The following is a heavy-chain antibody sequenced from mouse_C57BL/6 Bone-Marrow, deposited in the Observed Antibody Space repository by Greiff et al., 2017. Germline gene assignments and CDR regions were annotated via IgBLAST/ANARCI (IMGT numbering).Heavy chain of an antibody. CDR2: IHPSDSDT. CDR3: AIALANWDHY. J-gene: IGHJ3*01. Sequence: QVQLQQPGAELVKPGASVKVSCKASGYTFTSYWMPWVKQRPGQGLEWIGRIHPSDSDTNYNQKFKGKATLTVDKSSSTDYMQLSRLTSEDSAVYYSAIALANWDHYWGQGTLGTVSA. V-gene: IGHV1-74*01. D-gene: IGHD4-1*01. CDR1: GYTFTSYW.